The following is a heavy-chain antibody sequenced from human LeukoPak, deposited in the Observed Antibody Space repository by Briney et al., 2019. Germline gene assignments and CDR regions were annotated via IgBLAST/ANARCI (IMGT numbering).Heavy chain of an antibody. CDR1: GFTFSDYG. D-gene: IGHD1-26*01. CDR3: AKELSGSSYFDY. V-gene: IGHV3-30*18. Sequence: GKSLRLSCAASGFTFSDYGIHWVRQAPGKGPEWVAAISHDGSDKYYADSVKGRFTISRDNSKNTLYLQMNSLRAEDTAVYYCAKELSGSSYFDYWGQGTLVTVSS. CDR2: ISHDGSDK. J-gene: IGHJ4*02.